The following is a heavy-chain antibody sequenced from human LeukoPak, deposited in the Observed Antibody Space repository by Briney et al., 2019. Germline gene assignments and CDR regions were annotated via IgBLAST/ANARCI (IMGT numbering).Heavy chain of an antibody. D-gene: IGHD3-22*01. J-gene: IGHJ4*02. V-gene: IGHV3-23*01. CDR1: GFTFSSYG. Sequence: GGTLRLSCAASGFTFSSYGMSWVRQAPGKGLEWVSAISGSGGSTYYADSVKGRFTISRDNSKNTLYLQMNSLRAEDTAVYYCAKDYYDSSGYYYVKAFDYWGQGTLVTVSS. CDR2: ISGSGGST. CDR3: AKDYYDSSGYYYVKAFDY.